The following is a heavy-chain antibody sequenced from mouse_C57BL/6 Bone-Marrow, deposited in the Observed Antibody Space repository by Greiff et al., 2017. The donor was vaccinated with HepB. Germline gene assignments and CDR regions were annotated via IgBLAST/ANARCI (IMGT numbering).Heavy chain of an antibody. D-gene: IGHD1-1*01. CDR3: ARGDYGSSYPYYAMDY. V-gene: IGHV1-50*01. CDR1: GYTFTSYW. Sequence: VQLQQPGAELVKPGASVKLSCKASGYTFTSYWMQWVKQRPGQGLGWIGEIDPSDSYTNYNQKFKGQATLTVDPSSSTANMQLSSLTSEDSAVYYCARGDYGSSYPYYAMDYWGQGTSVTVSS. CDR2: IDPSDSYT. J-gene: IGHJ4*01.